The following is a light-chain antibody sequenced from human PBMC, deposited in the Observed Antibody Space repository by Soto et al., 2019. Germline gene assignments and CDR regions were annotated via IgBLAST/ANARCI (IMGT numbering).Light chain of an antibody. Sequence: DIQMTQSPSSLSASVGDSDTITCXPTQTISTWLAWSQHKPGHGHTPWIYRECSLDSGAPSRFSGSGTGTEFTLTLTSLQPDAFATSYCQQYNTFSPCTFGQGTKVDIK. J-gene: IGKJ1*01. CDR3: QQYNTFSPCT. CDR1: QTISTW. CDR2: REC. V-gene: IGKV1-5*03.